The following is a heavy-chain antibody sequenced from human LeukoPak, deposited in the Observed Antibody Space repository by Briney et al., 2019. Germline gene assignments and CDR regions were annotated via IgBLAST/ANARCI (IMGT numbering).Heavy chain of an antibody. CDR1: GFTFDDYG. Sequence: GGSLRLSCAASGFTFDDYGMSWVRHAPGKGLEWVSGINWNGGSTGYADSVKGRFTISRDNAKNSLYPQMNSLRAEDTALYYCARVIRYFDWSPTYFDYWGQGTLVTVSS. J-gene: IGHJ4*02. D-gene: IGHD3-9*01. CDR2: INWNGGST. V-gene: IGHV3-20*04. CDR3: ARVIRYFDWSPTYFDY.